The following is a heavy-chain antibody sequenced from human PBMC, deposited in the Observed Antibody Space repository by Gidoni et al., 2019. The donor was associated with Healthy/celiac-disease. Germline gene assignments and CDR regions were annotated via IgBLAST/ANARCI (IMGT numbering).Heavy chain of an antibody. J-gene: IGHJ4*02. Sequence: QVQLQESGPGLVKPSETLSLTCPVSGGSISSYYCSWIRQPPGKGLEWIGYIYYSGSTNYNPSLKSRVTISVDTSKNQFSLKLSSVTAADTAVYYCARGDGYYDSSGMVDYWGQGTLVTVSS. CDR1: GGSISSYY. CDR3: ARGDGYYDSSGMVDY. D-gene: IGHD3-22*01. V-gene: IGHV4-59*01. CDR2: IYYSGST.